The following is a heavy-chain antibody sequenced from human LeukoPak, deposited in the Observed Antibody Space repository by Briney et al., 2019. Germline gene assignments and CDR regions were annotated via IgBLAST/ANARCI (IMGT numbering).Heavy chain of an antibody. CDR1: GFKFNDYA. J-gene: IGHJ4*02. D-gene: IGHD1-26*01. CDR3: AKETKVGENLYYFDY. Sequence: GGSLRLSCVPSGFKFNDYAMHGLRQAPGKGLEWVSGLSWHSCSIGYADSVKGRFIISRDNAKNSLYLEMNSLRPEDSALYYCAKETKVGENLYYFDYWGRGTLVTVSS. V-gene: IGHV3-9*01. CDR2: LSWHSCSI.